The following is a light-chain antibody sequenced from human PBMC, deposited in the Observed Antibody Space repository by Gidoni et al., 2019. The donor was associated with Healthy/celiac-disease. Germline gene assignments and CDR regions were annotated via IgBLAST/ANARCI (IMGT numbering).Light chain of an antibody. J-gene: IGKJ4*01. Sequence: ELVLPPSPGTLSLSPGERATLSCRASQSVSSSYLAWYQQKPGQAPRLLIDGASSRATGIPDRFSGRGSGTDLTLTISRREPEDVAVYYCQQYGSSRALTFGGXTKVEIK. V-gene: IGKV3-20*01. CDR2: GAS. CDR3: QQYGSSRALT. CDR1: QSVSSSY.